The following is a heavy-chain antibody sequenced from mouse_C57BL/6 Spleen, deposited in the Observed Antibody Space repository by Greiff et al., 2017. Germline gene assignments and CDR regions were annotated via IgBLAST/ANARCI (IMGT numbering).Heavy chain of an antibody. D-gene: IGHD2-5*01. CDR3: ARDEGTIVTYFDY. CDR1: GFTFSSYA. CDR2: ISDGGSYT. V-gene: IGHV5-4*01. J-gene: IGHJ2*01. Sequence: EVQVVESGGGLVKPGGSLKLSCAASGFTFSSYAMSWVRQTPEKRLEWVATISDGGSYTYYPDNVKGRFTISRDNAKNNLYLQMSHLKSEDTAMYYCARDEGTIVTYFDYWGQGTTLTVSS.